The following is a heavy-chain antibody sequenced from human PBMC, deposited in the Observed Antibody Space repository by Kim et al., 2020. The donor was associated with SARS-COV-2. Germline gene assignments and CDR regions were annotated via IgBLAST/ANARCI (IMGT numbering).Heavy chain of an antibody. D-gene: IGHD6-13*01. V-gene: IGHV5-51*01. CDR3: ARQYSRDPPDY. J-gene: IGHJ4*02. Sequence: RYRPSFQGQVTISADKSISTAYLQWSSLKASDTAMYYCARQYSRDPPDYWGQGTLVTVSS.